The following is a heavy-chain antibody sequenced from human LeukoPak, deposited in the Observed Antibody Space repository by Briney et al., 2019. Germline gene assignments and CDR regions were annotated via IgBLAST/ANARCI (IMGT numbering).Heavy chain of an antibody. CDR3: TTERATFGDYYY. CDR1: GFTVSSNY. J-gene: IGHJ4*02. D-gene: IGHD4-17*01. Sequence: GGSLRLSCAASGFTVSSNYMSWVRQAPGKGLEWVSSISSSSSYIYYADSVKGRFTISRDNPKNSLYLQMNSLRAEDTAVYYCTTERATFGDYYYWGQGTLVTVSS. V-gene: IGHV3-21*01. CDR2: ISSSSSYI.